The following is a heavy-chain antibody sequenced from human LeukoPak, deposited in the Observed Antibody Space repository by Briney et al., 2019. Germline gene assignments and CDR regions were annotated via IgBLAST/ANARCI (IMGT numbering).Heavy chain of an antibody. CDR2: INAGTGNR. V-gene: IGHV1-3*03. Sequence: ASVKVSCKASGYTFTSYTIHWVRQAPGQRLEWMGWINAGTGNRKYSQEFQDRVTITRDTSASTAYMELSSLRSEDMAVYYCARANKPLLWFGEFFFDYWGQGTLVTVSS. D-gene: IGHD3-10*01. J-gene: IGHJ4*02. CDR3: ARANKPLLWFGEFFFDY. CDR1: GYTFTSYT.